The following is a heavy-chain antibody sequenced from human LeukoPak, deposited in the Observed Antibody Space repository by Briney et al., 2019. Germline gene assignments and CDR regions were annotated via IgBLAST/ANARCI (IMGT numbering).Heavy chain of an antibody. CDR2: ISAYNGNT. J-gene: IGHJ4*02. CDR3: ARDSTSLVLLPYYIDI. D-gene: IGHD2/OR15-2a*01. V-gene: IGHV1-18*01. Sequence: ASVKVSCKASGYTFTSYGISWVRQAPGQGLEWMGWISAYNGNTNYAQKLQGRVTMTTDTSTSTAYMELRSLRSDDTAVYYCARDSTSLVLLPYYIDICGRGTLVTVSS. CDR1: GYTFTSYG.